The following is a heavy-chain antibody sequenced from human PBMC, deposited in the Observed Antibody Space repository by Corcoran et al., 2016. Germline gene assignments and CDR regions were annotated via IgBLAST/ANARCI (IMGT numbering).Heavy chain of an antibody. Sequence: QLQLQESGPGLVKPSETLSLTCTVSGGSISSSSYYWGWIRQPPGKGLEWIGSIYYSGSTYYNPSLKSRVTISVDTSKNQFSLKLSSVTAADTAVYYCAREKSDCSSTSCYRGGWFDPWGQGTLVTVSS. CDR2: IYYSGST. D-gene: IGHD2-2*02. V-gene: IGHV4-39*02. J-gene: IGHJ5*02. CDR3: AREKSDCSSTSCYRGGWFDP. CDR1: GGSISSSSYY.